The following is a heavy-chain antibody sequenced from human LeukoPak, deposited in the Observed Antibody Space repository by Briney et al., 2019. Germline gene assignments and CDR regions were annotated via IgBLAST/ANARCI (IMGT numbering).Heavy chain of an antibody. J-gene: IGHJ4*02. CDR3: AKDNAAADDY. CDR2: ISGSGGST. D-gene: IGHD6-13*01. CDR1: GFTFSSYA. Sequence: TGGSLRLSCAASGFTFSSYAMSWVRQAPGKGLXXVSAISGSGGSTYYTDSVKGRFTISRDNSKNTLYLQMNSLRAEDTAVYYCAKDNAAADDYWGQGTLVTVSS. V-gene: IGHV3-23*01.